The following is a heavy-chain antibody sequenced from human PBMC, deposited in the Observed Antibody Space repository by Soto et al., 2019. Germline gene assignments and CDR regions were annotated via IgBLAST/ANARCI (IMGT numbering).Heavy chain of an antibody. Sequence: EVQLVESGGGLVQPGRSLRLSCAASGFTFDDYAMHWVRQAPGKGLEWVSGISWNSGSTYYADSVKGRFTISRDNSKNTLYLQMNSLRAEDTAVYYCAKDRGHRATTDAFDIWGQGTMVTVSS. D-gene: IGHD1-26*01. CDR3: AKDRGHRATTDAFDI. CDR2: ISWNSGST. J-gene: IGHJ3*02. V-gene: IGHV3-9*01. CDR1: GFTFDDYA.